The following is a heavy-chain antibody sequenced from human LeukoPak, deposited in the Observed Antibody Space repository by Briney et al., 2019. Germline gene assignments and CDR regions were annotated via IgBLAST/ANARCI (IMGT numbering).Heavy chain of an antibody. V-gene: IGHV3-30*18. CDR1: GFTFSSYG. J-gene: IGHJ4*02. Sequence: GGSLRLSCAASGFTFSSYGMHWVRQDPGKGLEWVAVISYDGSNKYYADSVKGRFTISRDNSKNTLYLQMNSLRAEDTAVYYCAKSFDYWGQGTLVTVSS. CDR2: ISYDGSNK. CDR3: AKSFDY.